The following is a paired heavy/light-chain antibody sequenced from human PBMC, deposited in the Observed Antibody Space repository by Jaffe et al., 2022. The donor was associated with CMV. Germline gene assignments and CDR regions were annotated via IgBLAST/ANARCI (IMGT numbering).Heavy chain of an antibody. Sequence: EVQLVESGGGLVQPGGSLRLSCAASGFTFSSYAMSWVRQAPGKGLEWVSGISGSGGSTYYPDSVKGRFTISRDNSKNTLYLQMNSLRAEDTAVYYCAKEPYDDFWSGFSFDPWGQGTLVTVSS. J-gene: IGHJ5*02. CDR1: GFTFSSYA. V-gene: IGHV3-23*04. D-gene: IGHD3-3*01. CDR3: AKEPYDDFWSGFSFDP. CDR2: ISGSGGST.
Light chain of an antibody. J-gene: IGKJ2*01. CDR1: QSLLHNNGYNY. CDR3: MQALQTLYT. Sequence: DIVMTQSPLSLPVTPGEPASISCRSSQSLLHNNGYNYLDWYLQKPGKSPQLLIYLGSNRASGVPDRFSGSGSGTDFTLKISRVEAEDFGVYYCMQALQTLYTFGQGTKLEIK. CDR2: LGS. V-gene: IGKV2-28*01.